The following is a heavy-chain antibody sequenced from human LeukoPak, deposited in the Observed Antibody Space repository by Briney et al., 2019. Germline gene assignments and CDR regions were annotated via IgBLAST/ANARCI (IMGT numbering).Heavy chain of an antibody. CDR3: VKGWGDY. Sequence: PGVTLRLSCAASGFAFSTNGMSWVRQAPGKELEWVSTINNNGRETYYADSVKGRFTISRDDSKNTLYLQMNSLRVDDTAVYFCVKGWGDYWGQGILVTVSS. J-gene: IGHJ4*02. CDR1: GFAFSTNG. CDR2: INNNGRET. V-gene: IGHV3-23*01. D-gene: IGHD7-27*01.